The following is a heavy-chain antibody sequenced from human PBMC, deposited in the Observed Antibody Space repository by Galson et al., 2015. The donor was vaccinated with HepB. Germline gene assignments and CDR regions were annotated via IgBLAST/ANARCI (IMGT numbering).Heavy chain of an antibody. J-gene: IGHJ2*01. D-gene: IGHD1-26*01. CDR2: ISSSSSYT. CDR1: GFTFSDYY. V-gene: IGHV3-11*05. CDR3: ARVAIGIVGPRSYWYFDL. Sequence: SLRLSCAASGFTFSDYYMSWIRQAPGKGLEWVSYISSSSSYTNYADSVKGRFTISRDNAKNSLYLQMNSLRAEDTAVYYCARVAIGIVGPRSYWYFDLWGRGTLVTVSS.